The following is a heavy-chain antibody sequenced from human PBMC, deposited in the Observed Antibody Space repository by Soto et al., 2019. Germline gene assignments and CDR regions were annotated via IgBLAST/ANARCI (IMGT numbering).Heavy chain of an antibody. J-gene: IGHJ6*02. CDR2: IGTAGDT. Sequence: GGSLRLSCAASGFTFSSYDMHWVRQATGKGLEWVSAIGTAGDTYYPGSVKGRFTISRENAKNSLYLQMNSLRAEDTAVYYCARVKAVAGKIQYYYYYGMDVWGQGTTVTVSS. CDR1: GFTFSSYD. D-gene: IGHD6-19*01. CDR3: ARVKAVAGKIQYYYYYGMDV. V-gene: IGHV3-13*01.